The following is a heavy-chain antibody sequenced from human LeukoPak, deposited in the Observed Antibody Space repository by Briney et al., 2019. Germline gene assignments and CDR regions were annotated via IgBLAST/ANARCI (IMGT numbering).Heavy chain of an antibody. CDR3: ATQAFSGYGFDY. Sequence: ASVKVSCKVSGYTLTELSMHWVRHAPGKGLEWMGGFDPEDGETIYAQKFQDRVTMTEDTSTDTAYMELSSLRSEDTAVYYCATQAFSGYGFDYWGQGTLVTVSS. J-gene: IGHJ4*02. D-gene: IGHD5-12*01. CDR1: GYTLTELS. V-gene: IGHV1-24*01. CDR2: FDPEDGET.